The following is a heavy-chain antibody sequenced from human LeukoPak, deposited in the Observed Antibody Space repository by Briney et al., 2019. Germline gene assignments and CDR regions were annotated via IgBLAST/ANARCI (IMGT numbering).Heavy chain of an antibody. V-gene: IGHV3-9*01. CDR3: AKAPLRGYSYGSFDY. CDR1: GFTFDDYA. Sequence: GGSLRLSCAASGFTFDDYAMHWVRQAPGKGLEWVSGISWNSGSTGYADSVKGRFTISRDNAKNSLYLQMNSLRAEDTALYYCAKAPLRGYSYGSFDYWGQGTLVTVSS. D-gene: IGHD5-18*01. CDR2: ISWNSGST. J-gene: IGHJ4*02.